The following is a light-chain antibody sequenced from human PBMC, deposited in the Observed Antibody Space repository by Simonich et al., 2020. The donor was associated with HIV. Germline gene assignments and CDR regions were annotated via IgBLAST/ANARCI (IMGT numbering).Light chain of an antibody. CDR3: CSYAGSSTWV. Sequence: QSALTQPASVSGSPGQSITISCPGTSSDVGIYTLVSWYQQHPGKAPKLIIYEVTKRPSGVSNRFSGSKSGNTASLTVSGLQAEDEADYYCCSYAGSSTWVFGGGSKLTVL. CDR2: EVT. V-gene: IGLV2-23*02. J-gene: IGLJ3*02. CDR1: SSDVGIYTL.